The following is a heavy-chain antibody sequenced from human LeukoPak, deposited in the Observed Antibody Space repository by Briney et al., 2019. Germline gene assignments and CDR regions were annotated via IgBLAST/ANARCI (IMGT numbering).Heavy chain of an antibody. CDR1: GFTFSYYY. CDR2: ISSTGNTK. Sequence: PGGSLRLSCAASGFTFSYYYINWIRQAPGKGLEWVSYISSTGNTKYYADSVKGRFTISRDNAKNSLYLQMNSLRAEDTAVYYCATSRSFDHWGQGTLVTVSS. V-gene: IGHV3-11*04. J-gene: IGHJ4*02. CDR3: ATSRSFDH.